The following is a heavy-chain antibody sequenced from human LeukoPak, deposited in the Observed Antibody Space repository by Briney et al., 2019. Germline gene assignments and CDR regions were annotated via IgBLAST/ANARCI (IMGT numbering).Heavy chain of an antibody. CDR3: ARVGPDYGDYDGWFDP. V-gene: IGHV1-69*04. CDR2: IIPILGIA. D-gene: IGHD4-17*01. J-gene: IGHJ5*02. CDR1: GGTFSSYA. Sequence: SVKVSCKASGGTFSSYAISWVRQAPGQGLEWMGKIIPILGIANYAQKFQGRVTITADKSTSTAYMELSSLRSEDTAVYYCARVGPDYGDYDGWFDPWGQGTLVTVSS.